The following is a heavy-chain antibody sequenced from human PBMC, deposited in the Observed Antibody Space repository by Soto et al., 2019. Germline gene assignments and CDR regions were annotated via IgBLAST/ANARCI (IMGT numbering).Heavy chain of an antibody. V-gene: IGHV1-24*01. CDR3: ATTPADTAMVAQYYYYYYGMDV. CDR1: GYTLTELS. Sequence: GASVKVSCKVSGYTLTELSMHWVRQAPGKGLEWMGGFDPEDGETIYAQKFQGRVTMTEDTSTDTAYMELSSLRSEDTAVYYCATTPADTAMVAQYYYYYYGMDVWGQGTTV. J-gene: IGHJ6*02. D-gene: IGHD5-18*01. CDR2: FDPEDGET.